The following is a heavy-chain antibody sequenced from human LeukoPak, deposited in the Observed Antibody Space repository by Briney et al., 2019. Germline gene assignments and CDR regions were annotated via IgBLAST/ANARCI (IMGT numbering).Heavy chain of an antibody. D-gene: IGHD6-6*01. V-gene: IGHV3-21*01. CDR2: ISSSSSYI. CDR3: ACHDGSSSYGYFDY. J-gene: IGHJ4*02. CDR1: GFTFSSYS. Sequence: GGSLRLSCAASGFTFSSYSMNWVPQAPGKGLEWVSSISSSSSYIYYADSVKGRFTTSRDNAKNSLYLQMNSLRAEDTAVYYCACHDGSSSYGYFDYWGQGTLVTVSS.